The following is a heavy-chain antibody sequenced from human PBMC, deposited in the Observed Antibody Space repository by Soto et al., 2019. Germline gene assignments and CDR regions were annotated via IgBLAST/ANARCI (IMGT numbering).Heavy chain of an antibody. CDR2: ISGSGSTI. CDR3: ARDSGDYDAFDI. J-gene: IGHJ3*02. D-gene: IGHD4-17*01. V-gene: IGHV3-23*01. Sequence: GGSLRLSCAASGFTFSSYAMSWVRQAPGKGLEWVSAISGSGSTIYYADSVKGRFTISRDNAKNSLYLQMNSLRAEDTAVYYCARDSGDYDAFDIWGQGTMVTVSS. CDR1: GFTFSSYA.